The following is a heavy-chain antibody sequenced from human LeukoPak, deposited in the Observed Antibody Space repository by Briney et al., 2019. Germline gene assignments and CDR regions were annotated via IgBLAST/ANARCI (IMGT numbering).Heavy chain of an antibody. CDR2: IKQDRSEK. CDR3: ARSWQQLTFDP. D-gene: IGHD6-13*01. Sequence: GGSLRLSCAASGFTLSSYWMSWVRQAPGKGLEWVANIKQDRSEKYYVDSVKGRFTISRDNAKNSLYLQMNSLRAEDTAVYYCARSWQQLTFDPWGQGTLVTVSS. CDR1: GFTLSSYW. V-gene: IGHV3-7*03. J-gene: IGHJ5*02.